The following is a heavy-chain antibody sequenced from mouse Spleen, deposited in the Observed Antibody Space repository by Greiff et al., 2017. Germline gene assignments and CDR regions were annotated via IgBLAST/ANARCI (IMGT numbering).Heavy chain of an antibody. Sequence: EVKLVESGGGLVKLGGSLKLSCAASGFTFSSYAMSWVRQTPEKRLEWVATISSGGGNTYYPDSVKGRFTISRDNAKNTLYLQMSSLKSEDTAMYYCARGEGWLLRWYFDVWGAGTTVTVSS. V-gene: IGHV5-9*04. CDR3: ARGEGWLLRWYFDV. CDR1: GFTFSSYA. CDR2: ISSGGGNT. D-gene: IGHD2-3*01. J-gene: IGHJ1*01.